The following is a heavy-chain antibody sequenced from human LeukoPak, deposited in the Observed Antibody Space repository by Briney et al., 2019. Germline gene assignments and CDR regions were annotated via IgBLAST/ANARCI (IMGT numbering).Heavy chain of an antibody. V-gene: IGHV3-30*03. D-gene: IGHD5-12*01. J-gene: IGHJ6*02. Sequence: GGSLRLSCVASGFTLSMYGMHWVRQAPGKGLKWVAVMSHDGGIEKYAGSVKGRFTISRDNSRETLFLQMNSLRSDDTAVYYCARAKVIYSITHMDVWGQGTTVIVFS. CDR3: ARAKVIYSITHMDV. CDR2: MSHDGGIE. CDR1: GFTLSMYG.